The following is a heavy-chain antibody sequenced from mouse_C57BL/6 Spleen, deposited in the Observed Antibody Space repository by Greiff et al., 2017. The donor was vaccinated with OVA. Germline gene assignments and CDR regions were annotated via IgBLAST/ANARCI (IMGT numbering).Heavy chain of an antibody. J-gene: IGHJ1*03. CDR3: ARAFGYYVYWDFDV. D-gene: IGHD2-3*01. CDR1: GYTFTDYY. V-gene: IGHV1-77*01. Sequence: VLRVESGAELVKPGASVKISCKASGYTFTDYYINWVQQRPGQGLEWIGKIGPGSGSTYYNEKFKGRATLTADKSSSTAYLQLSSLTSEDSAVYFCARAFGYYVYWDFDVWGTGTTVTVAS. CDR2: IGPGSGST.